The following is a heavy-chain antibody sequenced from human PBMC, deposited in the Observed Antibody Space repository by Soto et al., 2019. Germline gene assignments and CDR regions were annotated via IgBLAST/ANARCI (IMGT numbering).Heavy chain of an antibody. J-gene: IGHJ6*03. CDR1: GFTFSNYS. D-gene: IGHD6-6*01. Sequence: GGSLRLSCAASGFTFSNYSMHWVRQAPGKGVEWGAVISYDGRNKYYADSVKGRFTISRDNSKNTLFLQMNSLRSEDTAVYYCAIAARPPYYYYYMDVWGKGTTVTVSS. V-gene: IGHV3-30*04. CDR2: ISYDGRNK. CDR3: AIAARPPYYYYYMDV.